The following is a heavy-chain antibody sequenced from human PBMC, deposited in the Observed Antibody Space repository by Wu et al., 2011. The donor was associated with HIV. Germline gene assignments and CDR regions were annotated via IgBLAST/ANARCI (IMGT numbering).Heavy chain of an antibody. V-gene: IGHV1-69*04. J-gene: IGHJ6*02. CDR3: ARGQSTAAAADYYYYGMDV. D-gene: IGHD6-13*01. Sequence: QVQLVQSGAEVKKPGSSVKVSCKASGGTFSNDAIGWVRQAPGQGLEWMGRIIPFLGTNTYAQNFQGRLTITADKDMTTAYMELSSLTSEDTAVYYCARGQSTAAAADYYYYGMDVWGQGTTVTVSS. CDR2: IIPFLGTN. CDR1: GGTFSNDA.